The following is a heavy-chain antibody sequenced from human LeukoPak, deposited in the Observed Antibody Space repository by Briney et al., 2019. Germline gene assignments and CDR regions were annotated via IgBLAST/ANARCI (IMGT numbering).Heavy chain of an antibody. CDR3: AKSNGYGLVDI. J-gene: IGHJ3*02. CDR2: INHSGST. Sequence: PSETLSLTCAVYGGSFSGYCWSWIRQPPGKGLEWIGEINHSGSTNYSPSLKSRVTISLDTSRNQFSLKLNSMTAADTAVYYCAKSNGYGLVDIWGQGTMVTVSS. CDR1: GGSFSGYC. D-gene: IGHD3-10*01. V-gene: IGHV4-34*01.